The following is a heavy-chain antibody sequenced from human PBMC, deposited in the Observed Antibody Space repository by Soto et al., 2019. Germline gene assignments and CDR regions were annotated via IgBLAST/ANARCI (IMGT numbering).Heavy chain of an antibody. CDR3: AYRLGGNTWNDGYFDF. CDR1: GFSLTARPVG. Sequence: QITLQESGPTLVKPTQTLTLTCSFSGFSLTARPVGVGWIRQTPGKALEWLPVIYWDDDKRYSPALRTRLTSTKDTSTKLVFLTLTNVAPVDTATYYCAYRLGGNTWNDGYFDFWGQGTLVTV. CDR2: IYWDDDK. J-gene: IGHJ4*02. V-gene: IGHV2-5*02. D-gene: IGHD1-20*01.